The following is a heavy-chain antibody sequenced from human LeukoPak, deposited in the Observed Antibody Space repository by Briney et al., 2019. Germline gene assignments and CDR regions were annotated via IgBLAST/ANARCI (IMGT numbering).Heavy chain of an antibody. Sequence: GGSLRLTCAGSGFTVSDYEINWVRQAPGKGLEWVSFISSDSTTYYADSVKGRFTLSRDNAKNSLYLQMNSLRVEDTAVYYCAREKQQLILSDAFDIWGQGTMVTVSS. CDR2: ISSDSTT. V-gene: IGHV3-48*03. D-gene: IGHD6-13*01. J-gene: IGHJ3*02. CDR3: AREKQQLILSDAFDI. CDR1: GFTVSDYE.